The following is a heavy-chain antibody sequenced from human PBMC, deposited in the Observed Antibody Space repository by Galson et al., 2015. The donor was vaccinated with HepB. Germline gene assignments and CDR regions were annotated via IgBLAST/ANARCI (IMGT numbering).Heavy chain of an antibody. CDR3: ARARGYSYGYGMDV. CDR2: ITYDGTNK. J-gene: IGHJ6*02. CDR1: GFTFNSYA. D-gene: IGHD5-18*01. V-gene: IGHV3-30*04. Sequence: SLRLSCAASGFTFNSYAMHWVRQAPGKGLQWVAVITYDGTNKFYARSVKGRFTISRDNSGNTLFLHMNSLRAEDTAVYYCARARGYSYGYGMDVWGQGTTVTVSS.